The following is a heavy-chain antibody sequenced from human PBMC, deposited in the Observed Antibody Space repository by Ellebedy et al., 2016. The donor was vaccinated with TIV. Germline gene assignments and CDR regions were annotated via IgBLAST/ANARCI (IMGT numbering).Heavy chain of an antibody. CDR3: VSVGATAGVDS. D-gene: IGHD1-26*01. J-gene: IGHJ4*02. V-gene: IGHV1-2*02. CDR1: TYTF. Sequence: AASVKVSCKASTYTFIHWVRQAPGQGLEWMGGINPNSGGTNYAQKFQGRVTVTRDTSISTVYMELSRLRSDDTAVYYCVSVGATAGVDSWGQGTLVTVSS. CDR2: INPNSGGT.